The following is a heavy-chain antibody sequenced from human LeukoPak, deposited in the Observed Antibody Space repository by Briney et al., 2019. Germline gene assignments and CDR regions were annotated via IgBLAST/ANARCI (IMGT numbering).Heavy chain of an antibody. CDR1: GYTFTSYG. CDR2: ISAYNGNT. V-gene: IGHV1-18*01. CDR3: ARSGIAAAGILLYYFYYMDV. Sequence: EASVKVSCKASGYTFTSYGISWVRHAPGQGLEWMGWISAYNGNTNYAQKLQGRVTMTTDTSTSTAYMELRSLRSEDTAVYYCARSGIAAAGILLYYFYYMDVWGKGTTVTVSS. J-gene: IGHJ6*03. D-gene: IGHD6-13*01.